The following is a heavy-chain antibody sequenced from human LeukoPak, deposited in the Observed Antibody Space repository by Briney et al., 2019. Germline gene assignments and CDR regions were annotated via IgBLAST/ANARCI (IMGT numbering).Heavy chain of an antibody. CDR1: GFTFSDFA. CDR2: IGGGGVDT. V-gene: IGHV3-21*01. J-gene: IGHJ4*02. CDR3: ARDPRGSSWSFLT. D-gene: IGHD6-13*01. Sequence: PGGSLRLSCAASGFTFSDFAMNWVRQAPGKGPEWVSHIGGGGVDTEYADSVKGRFTISRDNAKNSLYLQMNSLRAEDTAVYYCARDPRGSSWSFLTWGQGTLVTVSS.